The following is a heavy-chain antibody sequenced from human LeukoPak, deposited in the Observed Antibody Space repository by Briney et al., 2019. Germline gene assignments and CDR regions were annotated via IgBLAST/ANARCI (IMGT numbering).Heavy chain of an antibody. J-gene: IGHJ3*02. Sequence: VASVKVSCKASGDTFSNSAISWVRQAPGQGLEWMGGIIPIFGTPNYAQKFQGRVTITTDEPRSTAYMELRSLRSDDTAFYYRARALVVGPAIEPFDMWGQGTLVTISS. CDR3: ARALVVGPAIEPFDM. D-gene: IGHD2-2*01. V-gene: IGHV1-69*05. CDR1: GDTFSNSA. CDR2: IIPIFGTP.